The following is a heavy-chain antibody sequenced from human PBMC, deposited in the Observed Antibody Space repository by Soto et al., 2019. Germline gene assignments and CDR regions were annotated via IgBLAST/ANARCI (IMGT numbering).Heavy chain of an antibody. CDR2: IYYSGST. D-gene: IGHD4-4*01. V-gene: IGHV4-59*08. CDR3: GRLPVDAFDI. J-gene: IGHJ3*02. Sequence: PSETLSLTCTVSGGSISSYYWSWIRQPPGKGLEWIGYIYYSGSTNYNPSLKSRVTISVDTSKNQFSLKLTSVTAADTAVYYCGRLPVDAFDIWGQGTMVTVSS. CDR1: GGSISSYY.